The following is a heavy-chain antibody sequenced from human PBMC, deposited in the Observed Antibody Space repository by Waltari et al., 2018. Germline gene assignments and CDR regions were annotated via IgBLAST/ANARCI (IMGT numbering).Heavy chain of an antibody. V-gene: IGHV3-23*01. J-gene: IGHJ6*02. CDR1: GFTFSSYA. CDR3: AKILVTAIRYYYYGMDV. D-gene: IGHD2-21*02. Sequence: EVQLLESGGGLVQPGGSLRLSCAASGFTFSSYAMSWVRQAPGKGLEWVSAISGSGGSTYYADSVKGRFTISRDKSKNTLYLQMNSLRAEDTAVYYCAKILVTAIRYYYYGMDVWGQGTMVTVSS. CDR2: ISGSGGST.